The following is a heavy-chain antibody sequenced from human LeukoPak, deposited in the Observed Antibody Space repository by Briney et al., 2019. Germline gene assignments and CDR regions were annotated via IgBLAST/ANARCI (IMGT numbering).Heavy chain of an antibody. CDR1: GFTFSAYW. CDR3: ARFYGGSALDN. J-gene: IGHJ3*02. V-gene: IGHV3-74*01. CDR2: INSDGFSI. Sequence: GGSLRLSCAASGFTFSAYWMHWVRQAPGKGLVWVSRINSDGFSIAYADSVKGRFTVSRDNAKNTLYLHMNSLRAEDTAVYYCARFYGGSALDNWGQGTMVTVSS. D-gene: IGHD3-16*01.